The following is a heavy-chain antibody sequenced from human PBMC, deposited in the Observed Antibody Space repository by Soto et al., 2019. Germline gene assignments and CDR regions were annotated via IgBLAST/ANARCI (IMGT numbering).Heavy chain of an antibody. J-gene: IGHJ6*02. Sequence: QVQLVESGGGVVQPGTSLRLSCAASGFNFNNYGMHWVRQAPGKGLEWVAVIWNDGNGYYYANSVEGRFTISRDNSKNTLFRQMRRLSAEDSAVYYCARRQISPPTRGAASARGGMDVWGQGTTVTVSS. V-gene: IGHV3-33*01. CDR2: IWNDGNGY. D-gene: IGHD6-13*01. CDR3: ARRQISPPTRGAASARGGMDV. CDR1: GFNFNNYG.